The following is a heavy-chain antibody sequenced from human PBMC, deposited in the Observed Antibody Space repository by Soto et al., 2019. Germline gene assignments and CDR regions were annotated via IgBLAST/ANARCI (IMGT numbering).Heavy chain of an antibody. Sequence: SETLSLTCTVSGGSIRVQSYYWTWIRQTPGKGLEWVGSSYYSGTSYFNPTLKGRVTISVDTSTNQFSLRLTSVTAADTAVYYCARGSCTGGACEGAVDVWGRGTTVTVSS. V-gene: IGHV4-39*02. CDR3: ARGSCTGGACEGAVDV. J-gene: IGHJ6*02. D-gene: IGHD2-8*02. CDR1: GGSIRVQSYY. CDR2: SYYSGTS.